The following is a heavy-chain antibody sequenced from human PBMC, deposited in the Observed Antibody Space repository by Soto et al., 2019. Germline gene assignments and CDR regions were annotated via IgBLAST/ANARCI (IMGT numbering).Heavy chain of an antibody. D-gene: IGHD3-3*01. J-gene: IGHJ4*02. CDR1: GYTFTGYY. CDR3: AIGSRITIFGVVITPDFDY. V-gene: IGHV1-2*04. CDR2: INPNSGGT. Sequence: GASVKVSCKASGYTFTGYYTHWVRQAPGQGLEWMGWINPNSGGTNYAQKFQGWVTMTRDTSISTAYMELSRLRSDDTAVYYCAIGSRITIFGVVITPDFDYWGQGTLVTVS.